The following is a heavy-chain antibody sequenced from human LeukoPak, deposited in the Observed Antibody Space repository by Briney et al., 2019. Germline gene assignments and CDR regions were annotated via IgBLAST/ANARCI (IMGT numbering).Heavy chain of an antibody. J-gene: IGHJ4*02. CDR3: ARDDSSGYYSGY. V-gene: IGHV4-34*01. CDR2: INHSGST. D-gene: IGHD3-22*01. CDR1: GGSFSGYY. Sequence: SETLSLTCAVYGGSFSGYYWSWIRQPPGKGLEWIGEINHSGSTNYNPSLKSRVTISVDTSKNQFSLKLSSVTAADTAVYYCARDDSSGYYSGYWGQGTLVTVSS.